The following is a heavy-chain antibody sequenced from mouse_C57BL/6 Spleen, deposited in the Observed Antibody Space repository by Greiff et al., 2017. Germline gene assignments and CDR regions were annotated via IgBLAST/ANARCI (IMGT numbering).Heavy chain of an antibody. V-gene: IGHV14-4*01. CDR1: GFNIKDDY. J-gene: IGHJ4*01. CDR3: TTWPGGGMDY. Sequence: EVQLQQSGAELVRPGASVKLSCTASGFNIKDDYMHWVKQRPEQGLEWIGWIDPENGDTAYASKFQGKATITADTSTNTAYLQLSSLTSEDTAVDYCTTWPGGGMDYWGQGTSVTVSS. D-gene: IGHD1-1*02. CDR2: IDPENGDT.